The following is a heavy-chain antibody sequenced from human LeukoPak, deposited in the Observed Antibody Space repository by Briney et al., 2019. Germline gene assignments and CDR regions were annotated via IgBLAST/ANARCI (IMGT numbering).Heavy chain of an antibody. CDR1: GYIFTTNA. J-gene: IGHJ2*01. Sequence: ASVKVSCKASGYIFTTNAINWVRQAPGQGLEWMGWINTNTGNPTYAQGFTGRFAFSLDTPVSTAYLQITSLTAEDTAVYYCARDPGHSSRHFDLWGRGTLVTVSS. CDR2: INTNTGNP. V-gene: IGHV7-4-1*02. D-gene: IGHD6-6*01. CDR3: ARDPGHSSRHFDL.